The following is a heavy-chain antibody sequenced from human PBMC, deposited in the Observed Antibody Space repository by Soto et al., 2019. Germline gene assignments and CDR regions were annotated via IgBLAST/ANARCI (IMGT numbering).Heavy chain of an antibody. Sequence: EVQLVESGGGLVKPGGSLRLSCVASGFTFSSYSMNWVRQAPGKGLEWVSSISSSSSYVYYADSVKGRFTISRDNAKNSLYLQMNSLRAEDTAVYYCARGSGSYQWDFDYWGQGTLVTVSS. CDR2: ISSSSSYV. J-gene: IGHJ4*02. D-gene: IGHD3-10*01. CDR1: GFTFSSYS. CDR3: ARGSGSYQWDFDY. V-gene: IGHV3-21*01.